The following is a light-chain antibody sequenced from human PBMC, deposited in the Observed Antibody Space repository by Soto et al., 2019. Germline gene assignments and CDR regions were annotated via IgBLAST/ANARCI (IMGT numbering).Light chain of an antibody. Sequence: VLTQSPGTLSLSPGERATLSCRASQDVSSRYLAWYQQKPGQAPRLLFYAAFRATGIPDRFSGSGSGTDFTLTIDRLEPEDVGVSYCQQYVKSPWTFGQGTKVEIK. J-gene: IGKJ1*01. CDR1: QDVSSRY. CDR3: QQYVKSPWT. V-gene: IGKV3-20*01. CDR2: AA.